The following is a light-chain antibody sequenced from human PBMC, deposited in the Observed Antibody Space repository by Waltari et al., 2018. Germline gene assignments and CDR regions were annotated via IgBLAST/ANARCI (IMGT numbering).Light chain of an antibody. CDR3: QQRSNWPPIFT. Sequence: EIVLTQSPATLSLSPGERATLSCRASQSVGSYLAWYQQKPVQAPRLLIYDASKRATATPARFSGIGSGTDFSLSISSLEPENFGVYYCQQRSNWPPIFTFGPGTKVAIK. V-gene: IGKV3-11*01. CDR2: DAS. J-gene: IGKJ3*01. CDR1: QSVGSY.